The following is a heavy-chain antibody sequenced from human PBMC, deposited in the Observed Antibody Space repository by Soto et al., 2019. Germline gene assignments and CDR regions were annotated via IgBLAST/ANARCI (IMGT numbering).Heavy chain of an antibody. CDR2: ISAYNGNT. V-gene: IGHV1-18*01. J-gene: IGHJ4*02. Sequence: ASLKVSCKASGYTFTSDGISWVRQAPGQGLEWMGWISAYNGNTNYAQKLQGRVTMTTDTSTSTAYMELRSLRSDDTAVYYCASDYCSGRSCYSDLPIDYWGQGTLVTVS. CDR3: ASDYCSGRSCYSDLPIDY. D-gene: IGHD2-15*01. CDR1: GYTFTSDG.